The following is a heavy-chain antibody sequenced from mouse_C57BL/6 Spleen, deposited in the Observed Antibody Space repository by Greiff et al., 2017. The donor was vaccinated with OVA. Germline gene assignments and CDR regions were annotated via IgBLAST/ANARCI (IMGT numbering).Heavy chain of an antibody. V-gene: IGHV5-16*01. CDR1: GFTFSDYY. Sequence: EVKLVESEGGLVQPGSSMKLSCTASGFTFSDYYMAWVRQVPEKGLEWVANINYDGSSTYYLDCVKGRFIISRDNAKNIRYLQMSSLKTEDTATYYCARVSGYEAEYWGQGTTLTVSS. CDR2: INYDGSST. D-gene: IGHD3-2*02. CDR3: ARVSGYEAEY. J-gene: IGHJ2*01.